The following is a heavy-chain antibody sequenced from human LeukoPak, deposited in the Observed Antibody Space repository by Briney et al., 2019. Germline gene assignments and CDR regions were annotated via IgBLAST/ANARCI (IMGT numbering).Heavy chain of an antibody. CDR1: GGSISSSSYY. CDR2: IYYSGST. CDR3: ARQPSSGTDAFDI. Sequence: SETLSLTCTVSGGSISSSSYYWGWIRQPPGKGLEWIGSIYYSGSTYYNPSLKSRVTISVDTSKNQFSLKLSSVTAADTAVYSSARQPSSGTDAFDIWGQGTMVTVSS. D-gene: IGHD6-25*01. J-gene: IGHJ3*02. V-gene: IGHV4-39*01.